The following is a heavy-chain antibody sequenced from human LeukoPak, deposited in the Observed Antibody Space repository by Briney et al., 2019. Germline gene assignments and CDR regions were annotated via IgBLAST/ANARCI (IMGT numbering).Heavy chain of an antibody. CDR1: GGSISSSSYY. V-gene: IGHV4-39*07. CDR2: IYYSGST. D-gene: IGHD5-12*01. Sequence: SETPSLTCTVSGGSISSSSYYWGWIRQPPGKGLEWIGSIYYSGSTYYNPSLKSRVTISVDTSKNQFSLKLSSVTAADTAVYYCARVGRYIRGYVVDYWGQGTLVTVSS. J-gene: IGHJ4*02. CDR3: ARVGRYIRGYVVDY.